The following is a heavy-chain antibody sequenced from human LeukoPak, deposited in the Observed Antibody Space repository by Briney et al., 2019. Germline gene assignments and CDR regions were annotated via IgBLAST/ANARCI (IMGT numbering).Heavy chain of an antibody. V-gene: IGHV3-30-3*01. J-gene: IGHJ4*02. Sequence: GRSLRLSCAASGFTFSSYAMHWVRQAPGKGLEWVAVISYDGSNKYYADSVKGRFTISRDNAKNSLYLHLNSLRAEDTAVYYCARGDYYDRRFDNWGQGTLVTVSS. CDR3: ARGDYYDRRFDN. CDR2: ISYDGSNK. D-gene: IGHD3-22*01. CDR1: GFTFSSYA.